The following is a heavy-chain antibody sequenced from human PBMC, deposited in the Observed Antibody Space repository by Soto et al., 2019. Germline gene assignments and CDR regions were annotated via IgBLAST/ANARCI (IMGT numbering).Heavy chain of an antibody. CDR1: GFTFSSYA. CDR3: AKGGGSKNYYDTSGYYLYSYYAMAV. CDR2: LSGSGVST. Sequence: EVQLLESGGGLVQPGGSLRLSCAASGFTFSSYAMTWVRQAPGKGLEWVSALSGSGVSTYYADSVKGRFTISRDNSKNPLYRQMKGLRPEDTAVYYCAKGGGSKNYYDTSGYYLYSYYAMAVWGKGPTVT. J-gene: IGHJ6*04. D-gene: IGHD3-22*01. V-gene: IGHV3-23*01.